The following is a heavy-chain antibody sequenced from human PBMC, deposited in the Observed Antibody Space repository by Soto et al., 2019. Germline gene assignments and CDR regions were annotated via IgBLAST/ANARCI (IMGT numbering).Heavy chain of an antibody. CDR1: GGSMSSYY. J-gene: IGHJ4*02. D-gene: IGHD4-17*01. Sequence: QVQLQESGPGLVKPSETLSLTCTVSGGSMSSYYWTWIRQPPGKGLEYIGYIYYSGSTDYNPSLKGRGTRSADPSQNQFSLKLSSATAAHTAVYYCARISGYGDYRYWGQGTLVTVSS. CDR3: ARISGYGDYRY. V-gene: IGHV4-59*08. CDR2: IYYSGST.